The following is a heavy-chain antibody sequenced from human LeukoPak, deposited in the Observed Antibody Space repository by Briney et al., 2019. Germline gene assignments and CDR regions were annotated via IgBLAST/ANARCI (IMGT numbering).Heavy chain of an antibody. Sequence: KPGGSLRLSCAASGXTFSSYSMNWVRQAPGKGLEWVSSISSSSYIYYADSVKGRFTISRDNAKNSLYLQMNSLRAEDTAVYYCASKERKAAAANGSYWGQGTLVTVSS. D-gene: IGHD6-13*01. CDR3: ASKERKAAAANGSY. CDR1: GXTFSSYS. CDR2: ISSSSYI. V-gene: IGHV3-21*01. J-gene: IGHJ4*02.